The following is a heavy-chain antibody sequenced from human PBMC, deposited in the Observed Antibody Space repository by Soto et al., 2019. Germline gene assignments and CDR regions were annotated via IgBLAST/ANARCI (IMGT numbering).Heavy chain of an antibody. D-gene: IGHD6-6*01. J-gene: IGHJ6*02. Sequence: LRLSCAASGFTFSSYSMNWVRQAPGKGLEWVSSISSSSSYIYYADSVKGRFTISRDNAKNSLYLQMNSLRAEDTAVYYCARDRTTSIAARPWYYYYGMDVWGQGTTVTVSS. CDR2: ISSSSSYI. CDR3: ARDRTTSIAARPWYYYYGMDV. CDR1: GFTFSSYS. V-gene: IGHV3-21*01.